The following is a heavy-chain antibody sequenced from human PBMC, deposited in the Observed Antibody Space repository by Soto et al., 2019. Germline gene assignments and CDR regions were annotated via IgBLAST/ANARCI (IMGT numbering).Heavy chain of an antibody. D-gene: IGHD5-18*01. Sequence: EVQLLESGGGLVQPGGSLRVSCAASGFTFSSYAMIWVRQAPGKGLEWVSAISDTGDSTNYADSVKGRFTISRDNSKNTLFLQMNSLRVEDTAQYYCARDLGYSYGYWVGYWGQGTLVTVSS. CDR1: GFTFSSYA. V-gene: IGHV3-23*01. CDR3: ARDLGYSYGYWVGY. J-gene: IGHJ4*02. CDR2: ISDTGDST.